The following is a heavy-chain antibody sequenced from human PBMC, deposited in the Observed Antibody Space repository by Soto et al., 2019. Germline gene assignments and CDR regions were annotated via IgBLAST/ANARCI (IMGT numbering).Heavy chain of an antibody. CDR2: IYRGGDT. CDR1: GFTVSYNY. V-gene: IGHV3-53*01. CDR3: ARGMYGSGSYYIGDAFDM. J-gene: IGHJ3*02. Sequence: GSLRLSCAVSGFTVSYNYMNWVRQAPGKGLEWVSVIYRGGDTFYADSVKGRFTISRDNSKNTLYLQMNSLRAEDTAVYYCARGMYGSGSYYIGDAFDMWGQGTMVTVSS. D-gene: IGHD3-10*01.